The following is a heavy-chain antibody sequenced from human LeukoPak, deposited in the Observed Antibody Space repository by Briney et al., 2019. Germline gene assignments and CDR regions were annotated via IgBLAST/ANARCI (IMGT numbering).Heavy chain of an antibody. CDR1: GGSISSYY. CDR3: ARVEYCSGGSCYDWFDP. V-gene: IGHV4-59*01. CDR2: IYYSGST. J-gene: IGHJ5*02. D-gene: IGHD2-15*01. Sequence: PSETLSLTCTVSGGSISSYYWSWIRQPPGKGLEWIGYIYYSGSTNYNPSLKSRVTISVDTSKNQFSLKLSSVTAADTAVYYCARVEYCSGGSCYDWFDPWGQGALVTVSS.